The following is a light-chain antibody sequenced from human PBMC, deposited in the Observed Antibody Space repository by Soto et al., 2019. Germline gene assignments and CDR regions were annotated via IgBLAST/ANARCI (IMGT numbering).Light chain of an antibody. CDR1: SSDVGGYNY. V-gene: IGLV2-14*01. J-gene: IGLJ2*01. Sequence: QSALTQPASVSGSPGQSITISCTGNSSDVGGYNYVSWYQQHPGKAPKLMIYDVSNRPSGVSNRFSGSKSGNTASLTISGLQAEDEADYYCSSYTGSSTLSVFGGGTQLTVL. CDR2: DVS. CDR3: SSYTGSSTLSV.